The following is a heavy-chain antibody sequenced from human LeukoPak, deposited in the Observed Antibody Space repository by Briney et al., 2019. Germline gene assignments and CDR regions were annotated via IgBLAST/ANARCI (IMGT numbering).Heavy chain of an antibody. V-gene: IGHV4-34*01. CDR3: ARGIFYGGRNQYIWLDL. CDR1: GGPFRGFF. J-gene: IGHJ5*02. D-gene: IGHD4-23*01. CDR2: VSHSGSS. Sequence: SKTLSLTCAVYGGPFRGFFWSWIRQAPGKGLEWIGEVSHSGSSNYNPSLKSRINISLDTSKSQFSLRLTSVTAADTAVYYCARGIFYGGRNQYIWLDLWGQGTLVTVSS.